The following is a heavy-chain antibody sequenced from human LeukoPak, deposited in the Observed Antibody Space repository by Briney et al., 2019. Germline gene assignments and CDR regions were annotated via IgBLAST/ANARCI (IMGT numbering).Heavy chain of an antibody. CDR1: GGSFSGYY. CDR3: ARGKRGYSYGPFDD. Sequence: PSETLSLTCAVYGGSFSGYYWSWIRQPPGKGLEWIGEINHSGSTNYNPSLKSRVTISVDTSKNQFSLKLSSVTAADTAVYYCARGKRGYSYGPFDDWGQGTLVTVSS. D-gene: IGHD5-18*01. V-gene: IGHV4-34*01. J-gene: IGHJ4*02. CDR2: INHSGST.